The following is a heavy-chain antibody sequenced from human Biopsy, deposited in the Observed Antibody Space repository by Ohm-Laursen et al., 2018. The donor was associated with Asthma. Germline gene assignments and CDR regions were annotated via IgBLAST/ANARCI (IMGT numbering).Heavy chain of an antibody. CDR1: GFSLSSFG. J-gene: IGHJ4*02. CDR3: AKDVGWELPQYYFDY. Sequence: SLRLSCAASGFSLSSFGMHWARQAPGKGLEWVAVISYDGSNKDYADSVKGRFTISRDNSKNTLYLQMNSLRAEDTAVYYCAKDVGWELPQYYFDYWGQGTLVTVSS. V-gene: IGHV3-30*18. D-gene: IGHD1-26*01. CDR2: ISYDGSNK.